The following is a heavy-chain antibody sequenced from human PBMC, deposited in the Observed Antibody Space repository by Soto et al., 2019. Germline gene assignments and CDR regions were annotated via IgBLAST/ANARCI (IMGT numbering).Heavy chain of an antibody. J-gene: IGHJ4*02. Sequence: EVQLVESGGGLVNLGGSLRLSCAASGFIFSDYGMNWVRQTPGKRPEWVSYISSNSRATSYATSVKGRFAISRDNANEILYLQMNSLGDEETAVYYCARGGGARPDYWGQGIQVTVSS. CDR1: GFIFSDYG. CDR3: ARGGGARPDY. CDR2: ISSNSRAT. V-gene: IGHV3-48*02. D-gene: IGHD6-6*01.